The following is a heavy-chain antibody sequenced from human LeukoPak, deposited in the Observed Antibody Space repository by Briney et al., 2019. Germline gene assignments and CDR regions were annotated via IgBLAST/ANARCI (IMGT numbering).Heavy chain of an antibody. V-gene: IGHV4-38-2*02. D-gene: IGHD3-10*01. CDR1: GYSISSGHY. Sequence: ASETLSLTCTVSGYSISSGHYWGWIRQPPGKGLEWIGSMYHSGSTYYNPPLKSRVTISEDTSKNQFSLKLRSVTAADTAVYYCARGPRFGELLWHWFDPWGQGTLVTVSS. CDR2: MYHSGST. CDR3: ARGPRFGELLWHWFDP. J-gene: IGHJ5*02.